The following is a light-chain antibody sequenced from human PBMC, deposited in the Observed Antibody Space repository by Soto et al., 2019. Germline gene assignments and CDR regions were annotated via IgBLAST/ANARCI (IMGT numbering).Light chain of an antibody. CDR3: QKYCSVPV. V-gene: IGKV1-27*01. Sequence: DIQMTQSPTSLSASVGDRVTITCRASQDIRNFVAWYQQKPGKAPKLLIYAASTLQSGVPSLFSGSGSGTDFTLTINSLQPEDVATYSCQKYCSVPVFGPGTKVEIK. J-gene: IGKJ3*01. CDR2: AAS. CDR1: QDIRNF.